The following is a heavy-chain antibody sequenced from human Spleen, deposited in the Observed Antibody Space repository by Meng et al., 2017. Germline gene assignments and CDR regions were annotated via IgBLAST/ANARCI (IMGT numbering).Heavy chain of an antibody. CDR2: IGHSGIT. D-gene: IGHD5-18*01. Sequence: QVQLQESGPGLVKPSEALSLTCSVSGGSISTSGYYWGWIRQPPGKGLEWIGSIGHSGITYYTPSLKSRVTVSVDTSKNQFSLKVSSVTAADTAVYYCSRRINTAGGWFDSWGQGTLVTVSS. CDR3: SRRINTAGGWFDS. J-gene: IGHJ5*01. CDR1: GGSISTSGYY. V-gene: IGHV4-39*07.